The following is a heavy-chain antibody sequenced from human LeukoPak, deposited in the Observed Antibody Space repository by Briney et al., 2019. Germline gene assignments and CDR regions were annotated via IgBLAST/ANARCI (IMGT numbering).Heavy chain of an antibody. CDR1: GFTFSSYA. CDR3: AKDRDDYGGNSWDY. D-gene: IGHD4-23*01. CDR2: ISGSGGST. Sequence: GGSLRLSCAASGFTFSSYAMSWVRQAPGKGLEWVSAISGSGGSTYYADSVKGRFTISRDNSKNTLYLQMNNLRAEDTAVYYCAKDRDDYGGNSWDYWGQGTLVTVSS. V-gene: IGHV3-23*01. J-gene: IGHJ4*02.